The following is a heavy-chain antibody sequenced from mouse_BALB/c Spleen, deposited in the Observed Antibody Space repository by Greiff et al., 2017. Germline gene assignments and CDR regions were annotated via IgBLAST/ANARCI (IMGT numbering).Heavy chain of an antibody. Sequence: QVQLQQPGAELVKPGASVKLFCKASGYTFTSYWMHWVKQRPGQGLEWIGEINPCNGRTNYNEKFKSKATLTVDKSSSTAYMRLSSLTTEDYAVYYCASSGQLGFAYWGQGTLVTVSA. J-gene: IGHJ3*01. CDR3: ASSGQLGFAY. CDR1: GYTFTSYW. CDR2: INPCNGRT. D-gene: IGHD3-1*01. V-gene: IGHV1S81*02.